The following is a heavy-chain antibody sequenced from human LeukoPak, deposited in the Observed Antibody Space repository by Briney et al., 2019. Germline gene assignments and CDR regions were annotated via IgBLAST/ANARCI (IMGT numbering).Heavy chain of an antibody. D-gene: IGHD2-15*01. J-gene: IGHJ3*02. Sequence: GGSLRLSCAASGFTFSNAWMSWVRQAPGKGLEWVGRIKSKTDGGTTDYAAPVKGRFTISRDDSKNTLYLQMNSLKTEDTAVYYCTTEYWASRVPVAFDIWGQGTMVTVSS. V-gene: IGHV3-15*01. CDR1: GFTFSNAW. CDR3: TTEYWASRVPVAFDI. CDR2: IKSKTDGGTT.